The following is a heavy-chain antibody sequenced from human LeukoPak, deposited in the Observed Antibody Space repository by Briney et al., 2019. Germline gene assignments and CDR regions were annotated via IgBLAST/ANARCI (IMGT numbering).Heavy chain of an antibody. CDR2: IKSDGST. Sequence: GGSLRLSCAASGFTFSTYWMHWVRQAPGKGPVWVSRIKSDGSTNYADSVKGRFTIPRDNAKNTVSLQMNSLRPEDTGVYYCARAPSEIGGYYPEYFRHWGQGTLVTVSS. V-gene: IGHV3-74*01. CDR3: ARAPSEIGGYYPEYFRH. J-gene: IGHJ1*01. D-gene: IGHD3-22*01. CDR1: GFTFSTYW.